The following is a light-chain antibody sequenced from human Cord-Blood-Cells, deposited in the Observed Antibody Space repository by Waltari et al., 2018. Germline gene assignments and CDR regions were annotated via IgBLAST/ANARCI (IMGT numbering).Light chain of an antibody. V-gene: IGKV1-5*01. CDR2: DAS. CDR3: QQYNSYSWT. Sequence: DIQMTQSPSTLSASVGGRVPITCRASQSISSWLAWYQQKQGKAPKLLIYDASSLESGVPSRFSGSGSGTEFTLTISSLQPDDVATYYCQQYNSYSWTFGQGTKVEIK. CDR1: QSISSW. J-gene: IGKJ1*01.